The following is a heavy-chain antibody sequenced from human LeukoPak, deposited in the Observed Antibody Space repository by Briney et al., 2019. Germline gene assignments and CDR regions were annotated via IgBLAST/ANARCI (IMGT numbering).Heavy chain of an antibody. Sequence: ASVKVSCKASGYTFTSYDINWVRQATGQGLEWMGWMNPNSGNTGYAQKFQGRVTMTRNTSISTAYMELSSLRSEDTAVYYCARGPPYYYGSVCVVYWFDPWGQGTLVTVSS. CDR3: ARGPPYYYGSVCVVYWFDP. V-gene: IGHV1-8*01. J-gene: IGHJ5*02. D-gene: IGHD3-10*01. CDR2: MNPNSGNT. CDR1: GYTFTSYD.